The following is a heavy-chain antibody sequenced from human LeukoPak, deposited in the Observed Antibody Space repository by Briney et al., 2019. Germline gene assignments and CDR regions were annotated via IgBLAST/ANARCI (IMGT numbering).Heavy chain of an antibody. V-gene: IGHV4-59*01. Sequence: SETLSLTCTVSGGSISSYYWSWIRQPPGKGLGWIGYIYYSGSTNYNPSLKSRVTISVDTSKNQFSLKLSSVTAADTAVYYCARVGDIVVVPAAVYFDYWGQGTLVTVSS. CDR3: ARVGDIVVVPAAVYFDY. CDR1: GGSISSYY. CDR2: IYYSGST. J-gene: IGHJ4*02. D-gene: IGHD2-2*01.